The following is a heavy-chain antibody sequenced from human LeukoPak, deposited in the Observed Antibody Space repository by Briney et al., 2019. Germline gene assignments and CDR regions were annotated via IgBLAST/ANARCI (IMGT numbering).Heavy chain of an antibody. D-gene: IGHD1-14*01. V-gene: IGHV3-23*01. CDR1: GFIFSSYG. J-gene: IGHJ5*02. CDR2: MSAGGGNT. CDR3: TKDAGPTFNWFDP. Sequence: PGGSLRFSCRASGFIFSSYGMAWVRQAPGKGLEWVSTMSAGGGNTHYADSVNGRFTISRDNSKDILYLEMYSLRVEDTAVYYCTKDAGPTFNWFDPWGQGTRVTVSS.